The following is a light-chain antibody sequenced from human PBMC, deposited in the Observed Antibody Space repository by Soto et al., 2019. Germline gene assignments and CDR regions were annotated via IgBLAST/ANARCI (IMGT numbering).Light chain of an antibody. V-gene: IGKV1-5*03. CDR2: KAS. CDR3: QQYNSYPWT. J-gene: IGKJ1*01. Sequence: DLQMTQSPSTLSASVGDRVTITCRASQSISSWLAWYQQKPGKAPKLLIYKASSLKSEVPSRFSGSGSGTEFTLTISSLQPDDVATYYCQQYNSYPWTFGQGAKVEIK. CDR1: QSISSW.